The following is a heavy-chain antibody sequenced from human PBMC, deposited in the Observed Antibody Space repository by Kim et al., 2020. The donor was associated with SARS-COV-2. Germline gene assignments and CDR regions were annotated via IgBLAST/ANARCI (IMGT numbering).Heavy chain of an antibody. Sequence: FQGQVTISADKSISTAYLQWSSLKASDTAMYYCARQPYCGGDCYSGAFDIWGQGTMVTVSS. CDR3: ARQPYCGGDCYSGAFDI. V-gene: IGHV5-51*01. J-gene: IGHJ3*02. D-gene: IGHD2-21*02.